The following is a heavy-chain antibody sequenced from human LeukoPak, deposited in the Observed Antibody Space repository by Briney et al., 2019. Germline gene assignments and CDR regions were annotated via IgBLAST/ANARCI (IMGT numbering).Heavy chain of an antibody. CDR3: AKDRLTDLGYGPAFDY. J-gene: IGHJ4*02. Sequence: SGGSLRLSCAASGFTFSNYGMHWVRQAPGKGLEWVAVISYDGDNKYYADSVKGRFTISRDNSKNTLYLQMNSLRAEDTAVYYCAKDRLTDLGYGPAFDYWGQGTLVTVSS. D-gene: IGHD5-18*01. V-gene: IGHV3-30*18. CDR2: ISYDGDNK. CDR1: GFTFSNYG.